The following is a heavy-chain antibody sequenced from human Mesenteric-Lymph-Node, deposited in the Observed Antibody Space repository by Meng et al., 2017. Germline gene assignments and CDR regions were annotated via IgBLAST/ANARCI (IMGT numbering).Heavy chain of an antibody. D-gene: IGHD1-7*01. CDR1: GYTFTSYG. J-gene: IGHJ4*02. Sequence: ASVKVSCKSSGYTFTSYGISWVRQAPGQGLEWMGWISVYNGNTNYAREFQGRVTMTTDTFTSTAYMELRSLRSDDTAVYYCARGDPETGSTDYWGQGTLVTVSS. CDR2: ISVYNGNT. V-gene: IGHV1-18*01. CDR3: ARGDPETGSTDY.